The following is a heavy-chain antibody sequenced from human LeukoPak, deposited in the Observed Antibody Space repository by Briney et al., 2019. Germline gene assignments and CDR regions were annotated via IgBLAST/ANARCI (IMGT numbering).Heavy chain of an antibody. V-gene: IGHV1-2*02. J-gene: IGHJ3*02. D-gene: IGHD3-16*02. CDR1: GYTFTGYY. CDR3: AVAPYDYVWGSYRYAFDI. Sequence: ASVKVSCKASGYTFTGYYMHWVRQAPGQGLEWMGWINPNSGGTNYAQKFQGRVTMTRDTSISTAYMELSSLRSKDTAVYYCAVAPYDYVWGSYRYAFDIWAKGQWSPSLQ. CDR2: INPNSGGT.